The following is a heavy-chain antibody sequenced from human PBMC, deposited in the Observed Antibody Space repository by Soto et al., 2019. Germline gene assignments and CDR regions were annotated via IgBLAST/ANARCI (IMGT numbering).Heavy chain of an antibody. CDR1: GYRFTSYW. CDR3: ARHSLATQPGDY. J-gene: IGHJ4*02. Sequence: GESLKISCSTSGYRFTSYWIAWVRQRPGKGLDWMGITYPGDSDTRYSPSFQGQVTISVDNSIDTAYLEWTTLRASDSAMYYCARHSLATQPGDYWGQGTRVTVSS. D-gene: IGHD5-12*01. V-gene: IGHV5-51*01. CDR2: TYPGDSDT.